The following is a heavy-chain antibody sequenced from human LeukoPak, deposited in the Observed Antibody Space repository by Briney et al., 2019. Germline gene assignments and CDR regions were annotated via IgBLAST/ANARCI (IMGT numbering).Heavy chain of an antibody. CDR1: GFTFSSDA. CDR2: ISGSGGST. V-gene: IGHV3-23*01. Sequence: GGSLRLSCAASGFTFSSDAMSWVRQAPGKGLEWVSAISGSGGSTYYADSVKGRFTISRDNSKNTLYLQMNSLRAEGTAVYYCAKAPTHPNLNDVWGAFDIWGQGTMVTVSS. D-gene: IGHD1-1*01. CDR3: AKAPTHPNLNDVWGAFDI. J-gene: IGHJ3*02.